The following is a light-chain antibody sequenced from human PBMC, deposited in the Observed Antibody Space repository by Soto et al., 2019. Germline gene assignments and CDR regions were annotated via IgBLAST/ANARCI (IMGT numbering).Light chain of an antibody. Sequence: AIQMTQSPSSLSASVGDRVTITCRASQGIRNNLGWYQQKPGKAPKPLIYAASSLQSGVPSRFSGSGSGTDFTLTIGSLQPEDFATYFCLHDYYYPRTIGAGTKVEIK. V-gene: IGKV1-6*01. CDR3: LHDYYYPRT. J-gene: IGKJ4*01. CDR1: QGIRNN. CDR2: AAS.